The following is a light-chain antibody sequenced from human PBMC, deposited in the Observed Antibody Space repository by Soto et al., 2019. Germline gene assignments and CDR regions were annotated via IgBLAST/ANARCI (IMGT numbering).Light chain of an antibody. Sequence: QSVLTQPPSASGTPGQRVTISCSGRSSNLGKNLVYWYQQLPGTAPKLLIYNNDQRPSGVPDRFSGSKSGTSASLAISGLRSEDEADYYCAAWDDRPSGRVFGGGTKVTVL. CDR3: AAWDDRPSGRV. V-gene: IGLV1-47*02. CDR2: NND. CDR1: SSNLGKNL. J-gene: IGLJ3*02.